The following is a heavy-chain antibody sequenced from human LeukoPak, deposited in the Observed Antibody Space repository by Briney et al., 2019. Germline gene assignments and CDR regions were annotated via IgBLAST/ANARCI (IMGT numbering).Heavy chain of an antibody. CDR3: ARVAPGITAAAPYYFDY. J-gene: IGHJ4*02. V-gene: IGHV1-18*01. CDR1: GYTFTSYG. CDR2: ISAYNGNT. Sequence: ASVKVSCKASGYTFTSYGISWVRQAPGQGLEWMGWISAYNGNTNYAQKLQGRVTMTTDTSTSTAYMELRSLRSDDTAVYYCARVAPGITAAAPYYFDYWGQGTLVTVSS. D-gene: IGHD6-13*01.